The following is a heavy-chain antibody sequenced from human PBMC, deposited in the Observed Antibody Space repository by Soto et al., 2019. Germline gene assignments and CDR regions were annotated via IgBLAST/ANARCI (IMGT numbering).Heavy chain of an antibody. V-gene: IGHV3-21*01. CDR3: ARGGYAASGYY. Sequence: NPGGSLRLSCAASRFTFSNYSMNWVRQAPGKGLEWVSSISSSSSHTYYADSVKGRFTISRDNTKSSLYLQMDSLRAEDTAVYYCARGGYAASGYYWGQGTLVTVSS. CDR2: ISSSSSHT. J-gene: IGHJ4*02. D-gene: IGHD3-22*01. CDR1: RFTFSNYS.